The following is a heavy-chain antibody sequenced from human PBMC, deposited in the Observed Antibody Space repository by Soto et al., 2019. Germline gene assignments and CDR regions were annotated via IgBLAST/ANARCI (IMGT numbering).Heavy chain of an antibody. V-gene: IGHV4-59*01. CDR3: ARAYGGYADY. Sequence: SETLSLTCTVSGGSISSYYWSWIRQPPGKGLEWIGYIYYSGSTDYDPSLKSRVTISVDTSKNQFSLKLSSVTAADTAVYYCARAYGGYADYWGQGTLVTVSS. CDR2: IYYSGST. CDR1: GGSISSYY. J-gene: IGHJ4*01. D-gene: IGHD5-12*01.